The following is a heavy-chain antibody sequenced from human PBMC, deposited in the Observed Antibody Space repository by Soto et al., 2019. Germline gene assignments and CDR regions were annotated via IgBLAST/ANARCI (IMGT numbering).Heavy chain of an antibody. Sequence: QLVESGGGLIQPGGSLRLSCAASGFTVSSCYMSWVRQAPGKGLEWVSVVYSTGSTYYADSVKGRFTISRDISKNMIYLQMDSLRAEDTAVYYCAREGMGFGYWGQGTLVTVSS. D-gene: IGHD1-26*01. J-gene: IGHJ4*02. CDR1: GFTVSSCY. CDR3: AREGMGFGY. V-gene: IGHV3-53*01. CDR2: VYSTGST.